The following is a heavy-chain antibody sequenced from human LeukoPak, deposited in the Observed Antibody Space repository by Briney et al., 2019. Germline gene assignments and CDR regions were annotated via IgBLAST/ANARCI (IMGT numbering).Heavy chain of an antibody. CDR2: ICAYNGNT. V-gene: IGHV1-18*01. J-gene: IGHJ4*02. D-gene: IGHD3-10*01. Sequence: GASVKVSCKASGYTFTSYGISWVRQAPGQGLEWMGWICAYNGNTNYAQKLQGRVTMTTDTSTSTAYMELRSLRSDDTAVYYCARAGFRVLSGLVEYWGQGTLVTVSS. CDR1: GYTFTSYG. CDR3: ARAGFRVLSGLVEY.